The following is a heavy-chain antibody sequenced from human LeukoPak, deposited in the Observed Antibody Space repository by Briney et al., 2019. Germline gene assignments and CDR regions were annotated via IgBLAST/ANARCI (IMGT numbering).Heavy chain of an antibody. CDR3: ARWRQNSGSYSDAFDI. Sequence: PGGSLRLSCAASGFTFSSYSMHWVRQAPGKGLEWVSSISTSSSYIYYADSVKGRFNISRDNVKNSPFLQMNSLRAEDTAVYYCARWRQNSGSYSDAFDIWGQGTMVTVSS. V-gene: IGHV3-21*01. CDR2: ISTSSSYI. CDR1: GFTFSSYS. D-gene: IGHD1-26*01. J-gene: IGHJ3*02.